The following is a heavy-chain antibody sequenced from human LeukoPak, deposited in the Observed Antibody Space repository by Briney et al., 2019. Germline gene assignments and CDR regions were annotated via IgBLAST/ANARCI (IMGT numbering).Heavy chain of an antibody. CDR2: IFYSGST. J-gene: IGHJ4*02. Sequence: SETLSLTCTVSGGAISSSGYYWGWVRQPPGKGLEWIGTIFYSGSTYYNPSLRSRVTISKDASKNHFSLKLSSVTAADTAVYYCARGYSYGSFGYWGQGTLVTVSS. CDR1: GGAISSSGYY. CDR3: ARGYSYGSFGY. D-gene: IGHD5-18*01. V-gene: IGHV4-39*02.